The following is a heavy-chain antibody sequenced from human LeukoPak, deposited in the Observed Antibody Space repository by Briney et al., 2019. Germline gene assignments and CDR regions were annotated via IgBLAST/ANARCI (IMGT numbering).Heavy chain of an antibody. Sequence: KPSETLSLTCAVYGGSFSGYYWSWIRQPPGKGLEWIGEINHSGSTNYNPSLKSRVTISVDTSKNQFSLKLSSVTAADTAVYYCARGRTVPVRPNYYMDVWGKGTTVTVSS. J-gene: IGHJ6*03. V-gene: IGHV4-34*01. D-gene: IGHD4-17*01. CDR2: INHSGST. CDR3: ARGRTVPVRPNYYMDV. CDR1: GGSFSGYY.